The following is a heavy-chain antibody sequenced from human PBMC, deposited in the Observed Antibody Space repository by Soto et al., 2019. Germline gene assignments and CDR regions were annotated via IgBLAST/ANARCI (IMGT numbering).Heavy chain of an antibody. CDR1: GGSISSSSYY. D-gene: IGHD6-6*01. J-gene: IGHJ4*02. Sequence: SETLSLTCTVSGGSISSSSYYWGWIRQPPGKGLEWIGSIYYSGSTYYNPSLKSRVTISVDTSKNQFSLKLSSVTAADTAVYYCARHRLFADIAATTTLDYWGQGTLVTVSS. CDR3: ARHRLFADIAATTTLDY. V-gene: IGHV4-39*01. CDR2: IYYSGST.